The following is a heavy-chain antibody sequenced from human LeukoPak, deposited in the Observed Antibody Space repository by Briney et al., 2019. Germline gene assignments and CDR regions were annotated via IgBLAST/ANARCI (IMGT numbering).Heavy chain of an antibody. D-gene: IGHD6-6*01. CDR2: MNPNSGNT. CDR1: GYTFTSYD. V-gene: IGHV1-8*03. J-gene: IGHJ5*02. Sequence: EASVKVSCKASGYTFTSYDINWVRPATGQGLEWMGWMNPNSGNTGYAQKFQGRVTITRNTSISTAYMELSSLRSEDTAVYYCARGGSIAARPPWFDPWGQGTLVTVSS. CDR3: ARGGSIAARPPWFDP.